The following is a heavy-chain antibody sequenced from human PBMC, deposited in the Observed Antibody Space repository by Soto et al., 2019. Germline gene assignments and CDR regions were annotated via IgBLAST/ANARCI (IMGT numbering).Heavy chain of an antibody. CDR1: GYTFISYT. D-gene: IGHD4-17*01. CDR3: SRALPRYYGPNLPDY. Sequence: ASVKVSCRTSGYTFISYTVHWVRQAPGQRLEWMGWINVGNGNTKYSQKFQDRVTITSDTSASTVYMELSGLRSEDTAVYYCSRALPRYYGPNLPDYWGQGTLVTVSS. V-gene: IGHV1-3*01. CDR2: INVGNGNT. J-gene: IGHJ4*02.